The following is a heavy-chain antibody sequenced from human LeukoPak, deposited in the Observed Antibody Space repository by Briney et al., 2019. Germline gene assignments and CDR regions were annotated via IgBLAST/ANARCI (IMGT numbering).Heavy chain of an antibody. Sequence: PGGSLRLSCAASGFTFSSYWMSWVRQAPGKGLEWVANIKQDGSEKYYVDSVKGRFTISRDNAKNSLYLQMNSLRAEDTAVYYCARTGYSSSWYHSFFDYWGQGTLVTVSS. CDR1: GFTFSSYW. CDR2: IKQDGSEK. D-gene: IGHD6-13*01. V-gene: IGHV3-7*01. CDR3: ARTGYSSSWYHSFFDY. J-gene: IGHJ4*02.